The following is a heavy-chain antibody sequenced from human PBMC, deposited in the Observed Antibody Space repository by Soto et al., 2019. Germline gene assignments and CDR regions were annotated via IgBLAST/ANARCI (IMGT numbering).Heavy chain of an antibody. V-gene: IGHV4-34*01. CDR3: ARIRYSGGSCSWDSSGWYLDY. CDR1: GGSFSGYY. D-gene: IGHD2-15*01. J-gene: IGHJ4*02. Sequence: PSETLSLTCAVYGGSFSGYYWSWIRQPPGKGLEWIGEINHSGSTNYNPSLKSRVTISVDTSKNQFSLKLSSVTAADTAVYYCARIRYSGGSCSWDSSGWYLDYWGQGTLVTVSS. CDR2: INHSGST.